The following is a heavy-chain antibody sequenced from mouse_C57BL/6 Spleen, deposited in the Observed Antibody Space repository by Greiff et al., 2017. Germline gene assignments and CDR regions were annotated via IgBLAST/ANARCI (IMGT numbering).Heavy chain of an antibody. Sequence: QVQLQQPGAELVKPGASVKMSCKASGYTFTSYWITWVKQRPGQGLEWIGDIYPGSGSTNYNEKFKSKDTLTVDTSSSTAYMQLSSLTSEDSAVYYCARRWDGYAMDYWGQGTSVTVSS. J-gene: IGHJ4*01. CDR2: IYPGSGST. D-gene: IGHD4-1*01. CDR3: ARRWDGYAMDY. CDR1: GYTFTSYW. V-gene: IGHV1-55*01.